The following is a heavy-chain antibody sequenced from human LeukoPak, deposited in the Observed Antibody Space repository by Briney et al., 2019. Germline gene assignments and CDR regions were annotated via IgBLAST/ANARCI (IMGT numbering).Heavy chain of an antibody. CDR1: GGSISSYY. CDR3: AGSSSGLYPAFDY. Sequence: SETLSLTCTVSGGSISSYYWSWIRQPPGKGLEWIGYIYYSGSTNYNPSLKSRVTISVDTSKNQFSLKLSSVTAADTAVYYCAGSSSGLYPAFDYWGQGTLVTVSS. V-gene: IGHV4-59*01. CDR2: IYYSGST. D-gene: IGHD6-6*01. J-gene: IGHJ4*02.